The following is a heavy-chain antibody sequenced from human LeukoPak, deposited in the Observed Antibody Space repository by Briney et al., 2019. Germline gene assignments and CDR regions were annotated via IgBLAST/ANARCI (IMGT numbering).Heavy chain of an antibody. CDR1: GFTFSNYA. CDR3: LTVRKYLRFGWNSNFDY. V-gene: IGHV3-23*01. J-gene: IGHJ4*02. Sequence: GGSLRLSCAASGFTFSNYAMSWVRQAPGKGLEWVSAISGRAGTTYYADSVKGRLTISRDNSKNTLYLQMNSLRAEDTAVYYCLTVRKYLRFGWNSNFDYWGQGTLVTVSS. D-gene: IGHD1-7*01. CDR2: ISGRAGTT.